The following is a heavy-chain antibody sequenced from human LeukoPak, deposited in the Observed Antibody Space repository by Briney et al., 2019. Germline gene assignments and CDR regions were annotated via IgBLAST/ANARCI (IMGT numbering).Heavy chain of an antibody. CDR1: GFTLDGQN. CDR3: ARDRNWGFDY. V-gene: IGHV3-48*01. J-gene: IGHJ4*02. D-gene: IGHD7-27*01. Sequence: GGSLRLSCVASGFTLDGQNMNWVRQAPGKGLEWVSYSGNGIPTHADSVRGRFTISRDNAKNSIYLQMNSLRVEDTGVYYCARDRNWGFDYWGQGTLVTVSS. CDR2: SGNGIP.